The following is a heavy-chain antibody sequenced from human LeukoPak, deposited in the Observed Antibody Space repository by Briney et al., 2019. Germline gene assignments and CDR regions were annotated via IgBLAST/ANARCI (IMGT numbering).Heavy chain of an antibody. CDR2: IIPIFGTA. CDR3: AREGGIGWNYRSWFDP. V-gene: IGHV1-69*05. D-gene: IGHD1-7*01. CDR1: GGTFSSYA. Sequence: SVKVSCKASGGTFSSYAISWVRQAPGQGLEWMGGIIPIFGTANYAQKFQGRVTITTDESTSTAYMELSSLRSEDTAVYYCAREGGIGWNYRSWFDPWGQGTLVTVSS. J-gene: IGHJ5*02.